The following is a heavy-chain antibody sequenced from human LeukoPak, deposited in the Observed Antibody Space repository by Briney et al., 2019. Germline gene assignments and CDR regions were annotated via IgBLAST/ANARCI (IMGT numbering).Heavy chain of an antibody. Sequence: PGGSLRLSCAASGFTFSSYWMSWVRQAPGKGLEWVANIKQDGSEKYYVDSVKGRFTISRDNAKNSLYLQMNSLRAEDTAVYYCATEGTGYSSGWYYFDYWGQGTLVTVSS. CDR2: IKQDGSEK. V-gene: IGHV3-7*01. J-gene: IGHJ4*02. CDR3: ATEGTGYSSGWYYFDY. CDR1: GFTFSSYW. D-gene: IGHD6-19*01.